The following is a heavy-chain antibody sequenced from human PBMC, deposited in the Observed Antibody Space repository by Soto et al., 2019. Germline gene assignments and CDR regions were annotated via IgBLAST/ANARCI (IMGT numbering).Heavy chain of an antibody. D-gene: IGHD3-3*01. J-gene: IGHJ4*02. CDR3: ARYDFWSGYYDAAI. CDR2: ISHLEST. V-gene: IGHV4-30-2*06. CDR1: GASISYGGFS. Sequence: SETLSLTCTVSGASISYGGFSWGWIRQSPGKGLEWIGYISHLESTYFHPSFKSRLTMSIDRTRNQFSLKLSSVTAADTAVYYCARYDFWSGYYDAAIWGQGTLVTVSS.